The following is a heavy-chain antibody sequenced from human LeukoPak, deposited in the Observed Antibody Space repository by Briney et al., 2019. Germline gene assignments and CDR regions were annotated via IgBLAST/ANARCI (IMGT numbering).Heavy chain of an antibody. V-gene: IGHV4-39*01. CDR3: ARTENYIPDDCFDP. CDR2: ICYSGST. Sequence: PSETLSLTCSVSGGSIGSSSYCWGWIRQPPGKGLEWIGTICYSGSTFYNPSLKSRVTLSVDTSKNQSSLKLSSVTAADTAVYYCARTENYIPDDCFDPWGQGTLVTVS. CDR1: GGSIGSSSYC. J-gene: IGHJ5*02. D-gene: IGHD5-24*01.